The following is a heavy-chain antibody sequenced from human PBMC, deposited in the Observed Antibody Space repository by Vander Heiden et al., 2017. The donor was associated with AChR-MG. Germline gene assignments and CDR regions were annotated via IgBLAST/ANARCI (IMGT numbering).Heavy chain of an antibody. Sequence: EVQLVQSGAEVKKPGESLTISCKGSGYRFTSYWLGWVRQMPGKGLGLMVIIYPSDSDTRHSPSVQGQVTISADKSISTAYLQWSSLKASDTAMYYCARDWGMGYCSGGSCYSRRDACDIWGQGTMVTVSS. J-gene: IGHJ3*02. CDR1: GYRFTSYW. V-gene: IGHV5-51*01. CDR3: ARDWGMGYCSGGSCYSRRDACDI. CDR2: IYPSDSDT. D-gene: IGHD2-15*01.